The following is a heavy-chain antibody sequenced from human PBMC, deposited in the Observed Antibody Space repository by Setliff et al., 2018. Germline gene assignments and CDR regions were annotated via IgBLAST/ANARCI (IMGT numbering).Heavy chain of an antibody. CDR2: FDPEDGET. CDR3: ATAHYDSSGYYYLERSAFDI. D-gene: IGHD3-22*01. J-gene: IGHJ3*02. CDR1: GYTLTELS. V-gene: IGHV1-24*01. Sequence: ASVKVSCKVSGYTLTELSRHWVRQAPGKGLEWMGGFDPEDGETIYAQKFQGRVTMTEDTSTYTAYMELSSLRSEDTAVYYCATAHYDSSGYYYLERSAFDIWGQGTMVTVSS.